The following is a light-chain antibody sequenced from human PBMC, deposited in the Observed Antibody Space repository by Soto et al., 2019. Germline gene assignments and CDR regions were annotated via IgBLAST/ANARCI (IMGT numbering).Light chain of an antibody. Sequence: QSVLTQPPSVSGAPGQRVTIACTGSSSNIGAGYDVHWYQQLPGTAPKLLIYGNSNRPSGVPDRLSGSKSGTSASLAITGLQAEDEADYYCQSYDSRLSDVFGTGTKVTVL. CDR2: GNS. J-gene: IGLJ1*01. CDR3: QSYDSRLSDV. CDR1: SSNIGAGYD. V-gene: IGLV1-40*01.